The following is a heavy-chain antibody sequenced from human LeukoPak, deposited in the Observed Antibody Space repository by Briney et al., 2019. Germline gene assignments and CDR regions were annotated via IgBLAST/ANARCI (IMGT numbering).Heavy chain of an antibody. CDR3: TTDRLAVAGNRYYFDY. Sequence: KPGGSLRLSCAASAFTFSNAWMSWVRQAPGKGLEWVGRIKSKTDGGTTDYAAPVKGRFTISRDDSKNTLYLQMNSLKTEDTAVYYCTTDRLAVAGNRYYFDYWGQGTLVTVSS. V-gene: IGHV3-15*01. CDR1: AFTFSNAW. J-gene: IGHJ4*02. CDR2: IKSKTDGGTT. D-gene: IGHD6-19*01.